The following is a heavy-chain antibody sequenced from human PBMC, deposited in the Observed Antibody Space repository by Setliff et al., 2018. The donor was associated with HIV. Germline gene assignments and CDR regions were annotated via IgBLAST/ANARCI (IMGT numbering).Heavy chain of an antibody. CDR2: IYYVGST. V-gene: IGHV4-39*01. J-gene: IGHJ5*01. CDR1: GDSIRSRSFY. CDR3: AGGFWGGPLFDP. Sequence: SETLSLTCNVSGDSIRSRSFYWAWIRQPPRERPEWIGTIYYVGSTYYNPYLKSRASIFVDTSKNQFSLKLYSVTAADTAVYYCAGGFWGGPLFDPWGRGTLVTVSS. D-gene: IGHD3-3*01.